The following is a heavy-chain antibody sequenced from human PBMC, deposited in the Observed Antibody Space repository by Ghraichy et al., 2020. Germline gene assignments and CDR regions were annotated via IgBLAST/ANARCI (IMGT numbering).Heavy chain of an antibody. V-gene: IGHV4-34*01. CDR1: GGSFSGYY. Sequence: SQTLSLTCAVYGGSFSGYYWSWIRQPPGKGLEWIGEINHSGSTNYNPSLKSRVTISVDTSKNQFSLKLSSVTAADTAVYYCARRPRGAAAGTIIWFDPWGQGTLVTVSS. CDR3: ARRPRGAAAGTIIWFDP. CDR2: INHSGST. D-gene: IGHD6-13*01. J-gene: IGHJ5*02.